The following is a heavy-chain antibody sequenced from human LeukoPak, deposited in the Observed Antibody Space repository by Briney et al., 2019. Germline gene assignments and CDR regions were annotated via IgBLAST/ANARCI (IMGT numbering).Heavy chain of an antibody. V-gene: IGHV3-23*01. J-gene: IGHJ6*03. D-gene: IGHD3-22*01. CDR1: GFTFSSYA. Sequence: GGSLGLSCAASGFTFSSYAMSWVRQAPGKGLEWVSAISGSGGSTYYADSVKGRFTISRDNSKNTLYLEMNSLRADDTAVYYCARGRGSYYHDSSGYRPLKVSYMDVWGKGTTVTVSS. CDR3: ARGRGSYYHDSSGYRPLKVSYMDV. CDR2: ISGSGGST.